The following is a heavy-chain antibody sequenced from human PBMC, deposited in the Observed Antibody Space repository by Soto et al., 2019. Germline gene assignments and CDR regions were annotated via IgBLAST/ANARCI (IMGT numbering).Heavy chain of an antibody. CDR1: GFMFSPYT. Sequence: QVQLVESGGGVVQPGRSRRLSCAAAGFMFSPYTMHWVRQAPGKGLDWVAVISYDGNTKYHADSVKGRCTISRDDSKDTLDLQMKSLRAEDTAVYYCATAYCISTSCSSITYGGQGALVTVSS. D-gene: IGHD2-2*01. CDR2: ISYDGNTK. J-gene: IGHJ1*01. V-gene: IGHV3-30-3*01. CDR3: ATAYCISTSCSSITY.